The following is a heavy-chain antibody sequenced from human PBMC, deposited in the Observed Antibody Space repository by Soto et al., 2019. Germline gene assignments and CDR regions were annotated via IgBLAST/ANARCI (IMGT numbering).Heavy chain of an antibody. J-gene: IGHJ6*02. CDR3: ARYSCSSTSCYLYGMDV. V-gene: IGHV3-7*03. CDR1: GFTFSSYW. Sequence: GGSLRLSCVASGFTFSSYWMSWVRQVPGKGLEWVANIKQDGSEKYYVDSVKGRFTISRDNAKNSLYLQMNSLRAEDTAVYYCARYSCSSTSCYLYGMDVWGQGTTVTVSS. D-gene: IGHD2-2*01. CDR2: IKQDGSEK.